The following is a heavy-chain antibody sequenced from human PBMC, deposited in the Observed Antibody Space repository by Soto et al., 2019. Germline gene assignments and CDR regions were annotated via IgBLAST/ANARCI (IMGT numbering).Heavy chain of an antibody. J-gene: IGHJ6*02. V-gene: IGHV3-23*01. D-gene: IGHD3-9*01. CDR3: ASDILTGYYFAGYPSYYYYGMDV. CDR2: ISGSGGST. Sequence: GGSLRLSCAASGFTFSSYAMSWVRQAPGKGLEWVSAISGSGGSTYYADSVKGRFTISRDNSKNTLYLQMNSLRAEDTAVYYCASDILTGYYFAGYPSYYYYGMDVWGQGTTVTVSS. CDR1: GFTFSSYA.